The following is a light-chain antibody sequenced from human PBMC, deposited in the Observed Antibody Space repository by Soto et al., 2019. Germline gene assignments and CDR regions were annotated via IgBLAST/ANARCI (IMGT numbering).Light chain of an antibody. J-gene: IGKJ3*01. V-gene: IGKV1-33*01. CDR2: DAS. Sequence: DIQMTQSPSSLSASIGDRVSFTCQASQDISKFLNWYQHKPGQAPSLLIYDASKSHFGVPSRFSGSGSGTDFTFTISSLQPEDNATYHCQQYENRPYTFGPGTKVDIK. CDR3: QQYENRPYT. CDR1: QDISKF.